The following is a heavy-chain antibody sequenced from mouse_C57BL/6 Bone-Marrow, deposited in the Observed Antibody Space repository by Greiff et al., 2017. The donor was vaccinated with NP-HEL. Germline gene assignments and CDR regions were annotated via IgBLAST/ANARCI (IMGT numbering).Heavy chain of an antibody. V-gene: IGHV1-75*01. CDR2: IFPGSGST. CDR3: AREGGYGYLYYYAMDY. Sequence: QVQLQQSGPELVKPGASVKISCKASGYTFTDYYINWVKQRPGQGLAWIGWIFPGSGSTYYNETFKGKATLTVDKSSSTAYMLLSSLTSEDSAVYFCAREGGYGYLYYYAMDYWGQGTSVTVSS. D-gene: IGHD2-2*01. CDR1: GYTFTDYY. J-gene: IGHJ4*01.